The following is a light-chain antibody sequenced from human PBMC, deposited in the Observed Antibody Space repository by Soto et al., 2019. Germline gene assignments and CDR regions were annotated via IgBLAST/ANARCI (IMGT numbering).Light chain of an antibody. CDR3: LSYDSSLSGDV. CDR2: GNN. CDR1: SANIGAAYN. V-gene: IGLV1-40*01. J-gene: IGLJ1*01. Sequence: QSVLTQPPSVSVAPGQRVTISCTGSSANIGAAYNVDWYQQLPGTAPKLLIYGNNNRPSVVPGRFSGSKSGTSASLAIAGLQAEDEGDYYCLSYDSSLSGDVYGTGTKDTLL.